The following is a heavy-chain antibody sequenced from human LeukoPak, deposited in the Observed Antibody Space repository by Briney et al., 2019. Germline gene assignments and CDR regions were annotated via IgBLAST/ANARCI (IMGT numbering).Heavy chain of an antibody. J-gene: IGHJ4*02. CDR3: ARASGIAAVGKFDY. D-gene: IGHD6-13*01. V-gene: IGHV4-61*08. Sequence: SETLSLTCTVSGGSISSGGYYWSWIRQHPGKGLEWIGYIYYSGSTNYNPSLKSRVTISVDTSKNQFSLKLSSVTAADTAVYYCARASGIAAVGKFDYWGQGSLVTVSS. CDR1: GGSISSGGYY. CDR2: IYYSGST.